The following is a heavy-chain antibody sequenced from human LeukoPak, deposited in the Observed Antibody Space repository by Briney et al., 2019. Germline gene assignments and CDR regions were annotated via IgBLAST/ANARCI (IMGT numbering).Heavy chain of an antibody. CDR3: ARGETMVRGVICAFDI. D-gene: IGHD3-10*01. Sequence: GASVKVSCKASGGTFSSYAISWVRQAPGQGLEWMGGIIPIFGTANYAQKFQGRVTITADKSTSTAYMELSSLRSEDTAVYYCARGETMVRGVICAFDIWGQGTMVTVSS. J-gene: IGHJ3*02. V-gene: IGHV1-69*06. CDR1: GGTFSSYA. CDR2: IIPIFGTA.